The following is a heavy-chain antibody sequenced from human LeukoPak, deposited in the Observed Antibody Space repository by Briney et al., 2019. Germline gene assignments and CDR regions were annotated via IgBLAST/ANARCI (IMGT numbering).Heavy chain of an antibody. CDR1: GFTFSSYA. CDR2: IWHDGKIK. CDR3: ARDRGSNDPIDY. Sequence: PGGSLRLSCAASGFTFSSYAMSWVRQAPGKGLEWVAVIWHDGKIKHYADSVKGRFTISRDNSKNTLYLEMNSLRAEDTAVFYCARDRGSNDPIDYWGQGTLVTVSS. V-gene: IGHV3-33*08. D-gene: IGHD2-15*01. J-gene: IGHJ4*02.